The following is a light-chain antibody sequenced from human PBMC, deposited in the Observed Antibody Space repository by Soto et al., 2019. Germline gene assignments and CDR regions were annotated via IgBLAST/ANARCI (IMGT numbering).Light chain of an antibody. CDR3: QQYCRSHPIT. J-gene: IGKJ5*01. V-gene: IGKV3-20*01. CDR2: GAS. CDR1: QSVSSSY. Sequence: EIVLTQSPGTLSLSPGERATLSCRASQSVSSSYLAWYQQKPGQAPRLLIYGASIRATGIPDRFSGSGSGTDFTLTISRLEPEDFALYYCQQYCRSHPITFGQGTRLEIK.